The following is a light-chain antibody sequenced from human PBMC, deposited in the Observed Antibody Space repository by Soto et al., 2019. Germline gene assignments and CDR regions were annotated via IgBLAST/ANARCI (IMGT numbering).Light chain of an antibody. Sequence: AIQMTQSPSSLSASTGDSVTISCRASQAITSALAWYQRKPGKPPKLLIYDVSTLEGGVPSRFSGSGSGTDFTLSISSLQPEDFATYYCQQFQNYPLTFGGGTNVE. CDR3: QQFQNYPLT. CDR2: DVS. J-gene: IGKJ4*01. CDR1: QAITSA. V-gene: IGKV1D-13*01.